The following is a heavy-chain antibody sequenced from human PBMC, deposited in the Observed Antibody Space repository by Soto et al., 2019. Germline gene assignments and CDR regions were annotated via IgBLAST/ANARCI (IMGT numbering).Heavy chain of an antibody. CDR3: AGGVVRGLVVTDAFDI. D-gene: IGHD3-10*01. V-gene: IGHV4-31*04. CDR1: GGSFSSGAYY. Sequence: QVRLQESGPGLVKPSQTLSLTCTVSGGSFSSGAYYWSWIRQLPGKGLEWIGYIYYSRCTAYNPSLKSRVTMSVDTSKNQFSLKLTSVTAADTAVYYCAGGVVRGLVVTDAFDIWGQGTVVTVSS. J-gene: IGHJ3*02. CDR2: IYYSRCT.